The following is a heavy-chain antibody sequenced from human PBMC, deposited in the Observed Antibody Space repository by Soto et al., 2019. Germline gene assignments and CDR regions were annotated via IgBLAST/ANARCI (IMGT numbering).Heavy chain of an antibody. CDR2: ISDSGGNT. V-gene: IGHV3-23*01. J-gene: IGHJ5*02. Sequence: EVQLTESGGVLVQPGGSLRLSCAASGFTFSSYSMTWVRQAPGKGLEWVSGISDSGGNTWYADSVKGRFTISRDNSKNTLFLQMNSLRAEDTAVYFCSKWSGFGDAWGQGTLVTVSS. CDR3: SKWSGFGDA. CDR1: GFTFSSYS. D-gene: IGHD3-10*01.